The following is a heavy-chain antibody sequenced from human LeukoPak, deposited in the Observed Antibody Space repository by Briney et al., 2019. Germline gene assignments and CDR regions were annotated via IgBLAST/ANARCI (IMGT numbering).Heavy chain of an antibody. CDR2: IDPSDSYT. V-gene: IGHV5-10-1*01. D-gene: IGHD6-19*01. Sequence: GESLKISCKGSGYSFTSYWISWVLQMPGKGLEWMGRIDPSDSYTNYSPSFQGHVTISADKSISTAYLQWSSLKASDTAMYYCARHEVAGDNWFDPWGQGTLVTVSS. CDR3: ARHEVAGDNWFDP. J-gene: IGHJ5*02. CDR1: GYSFTSYW.